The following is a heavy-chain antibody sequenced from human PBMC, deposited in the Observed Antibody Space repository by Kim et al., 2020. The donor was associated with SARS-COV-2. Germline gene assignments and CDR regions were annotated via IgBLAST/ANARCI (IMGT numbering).Heavy chain of an antibody. J-gene: IGHJ6*03. V-gene: IGHV2-70*11. CDR1: GFSLSTSGMC. Sequence: SGPTLVNPTQTLTLTCTFSGFSLSTSGMCVSWIRQPPGKALEWLARIDWDDDKYYSTSLKTRLTISKDTSKNQVVLTMTNMDPVDTATYYCARIVCRGVGYCSSTSCFKYYYYYMDVWGKGTTGTVSS. D-gene: IGHD2-2*01. CDR2: IDWDDDK. CDR3: ARIVCRGVGYCSSTSCFKYYYYYMDV.